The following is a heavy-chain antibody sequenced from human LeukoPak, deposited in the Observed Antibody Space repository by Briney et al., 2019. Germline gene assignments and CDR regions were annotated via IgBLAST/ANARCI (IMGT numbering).Heavy chain of an antibody. CDR3: ARLLYYGSGSPQGY. CDR1: GGSFSGYY. D-gene: IGHD3-10*01. CDR2: INHSGST. V-gene: IGHV4-34*01. J-gene: IGHJ4*02. Sequence: PSETLSLTCAVYGGSFSGYYWSWIRQRPGKGLEWIGEINHSGSTNYNPSLKSRVTISVDTSKNQFSLKLSSVTAADTAVYYCARLLYYGSGSPQGYWGQGTLVTVSS.